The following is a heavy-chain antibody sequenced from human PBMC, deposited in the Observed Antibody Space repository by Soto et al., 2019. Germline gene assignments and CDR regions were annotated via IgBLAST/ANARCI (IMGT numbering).Heavy chain of an antibody. J-gene: IGHJ4*02. CDR2: ISYDGSNK. V-gene: IGHV3-30*18. CDR1: GFTFSSYG. Sequence: QVQLVESGGGVVQPGRSLRLSCAASGFTFSSYGMHWVRQAPGKGLEWVAVISYDGSNKYYADSVKGRFTISRDNSKNTLYLQMNSLRAEDTAVYYCAKAETWIQLPFDYWGQGTLVTVSS. D-gene: IGHD5-18*01. CDR3: AKAETWIQLPFDY.